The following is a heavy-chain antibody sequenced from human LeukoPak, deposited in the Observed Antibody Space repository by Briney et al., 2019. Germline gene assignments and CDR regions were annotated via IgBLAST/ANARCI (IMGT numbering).Heavy chain of an antibody. Sequence: SETLSLTCSVSGGSISNYYCNWIRQAPGKGLEWIGYIYKSGSTNYNPSLKSRVTISADTSKNQVSLTLSSVTAADTAVYYCARHPELYFFDYWGQGTLVTVSS. CDR1: GGSISNYY. J-gene: IGHJ4*02. CDR3: ARHPELYFFDY. D-gene: IGHD3-10*01. V-gene: IGHV4-59*08. CDR2: IYKSGST.